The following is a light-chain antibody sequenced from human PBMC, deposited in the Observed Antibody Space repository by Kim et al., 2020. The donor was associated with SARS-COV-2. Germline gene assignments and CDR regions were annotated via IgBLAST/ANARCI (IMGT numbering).Light chain of an antibody. CDR3: SSYTSRHTWV. CDR1: RSDVGDYNY. V-gene: IGLV2-14*03. Sequence: QSALTQPASVSGSPGQSITISCTGTRSDVGDYNYVSWFQHHPGKAPKLMIYAVTIRPSGVSNRFSGSTSGNTASLTISGLQAEDEADYYCSSYTSRHTWVFGGGTQLTVL. J-gene: IGLJ3*02. CDR2: AVT.